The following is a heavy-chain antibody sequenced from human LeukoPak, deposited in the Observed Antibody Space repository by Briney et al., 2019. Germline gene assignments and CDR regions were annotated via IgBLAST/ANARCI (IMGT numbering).Heavy chain of an antibody. CDR1: GFTFSSYS. V-gene: IGHV3-21*01. CDR3: ARASIAARLYYYYYYGMDV. CDR2: ISSSSSYI. D-gene: IGHD6-6*01. Sequence: MPGGSLRLSCAASGFTFSSYSMTWVRQAPGKGLEWVSSISSSSSYIYYADSVKGRFTISRDNAKNSLYLQMNSLRAEDTAVYYCARASIAARLYYYYYYGMDVWGQGTTVTVSS. J-gene: IGHJ6*02.